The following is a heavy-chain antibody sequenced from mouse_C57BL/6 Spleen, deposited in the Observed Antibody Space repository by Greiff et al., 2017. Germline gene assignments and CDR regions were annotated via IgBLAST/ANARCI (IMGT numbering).Heavy chain of an antibody. D-gene: IGHD3-1*01. V-gene: IGHV1-15*01. J-gene: IGHJ3*01. CDR3: TRQLSAY. CDR1: GYTFTDYE. Sequence: QVQLKESGAELVRPGASVTLSCKASGYTFTDYEMHWVKQTPVHGLEWIGAIDPETGGTAYNQKFKGKAILTADKSSSTAYMELRSLTSEDSAVXYCTRQLSAYWGQGNLVNVSA. CDR2: IDPETGGT.